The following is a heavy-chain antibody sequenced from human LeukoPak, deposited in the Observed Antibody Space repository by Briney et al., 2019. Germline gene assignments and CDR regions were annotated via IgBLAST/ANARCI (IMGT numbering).Heavy chain of an antibody. D-gene: IGHD6-19*01. CDR2: LFYSGNS. Sequence: PSETLSLTCSVSGGSISNYYWSWIRQPPGKGLEWIGNLFYSGNSNHNPSLKSRVTMSVDTSKNQFSLKLSSMTAADTAVYYCARRKGTGWLGAFDIWGQGTMVTVSS. V-gene: IGHV4-59*08. CDR1: GGSISNYY. J-gene: IGHJ3*02. CDR3: ARRKGTGWLGAFDI.